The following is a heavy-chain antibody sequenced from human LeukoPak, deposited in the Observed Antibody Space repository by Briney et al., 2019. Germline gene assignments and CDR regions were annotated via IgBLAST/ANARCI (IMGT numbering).Heavy chain of an antibody. CDR3: ARGHDGVGATTFGMDV. CDR2: INHSGST. D-gene: IGHD1-26*01. J-gene: IGHJ6*02. V-gene: IGHV4-34*01. Sequence: SETLSLTCAVYGGSFSGYYWSWIRQPPGKGLEWIGEINHSGSTNYNPSLKSRVTVSVDTSKNQFSLKLSSVTAADTAVYYCARGHDGVGATTFGMDVWGQGTTVTVSS. CDR1: GGSFSGYY.